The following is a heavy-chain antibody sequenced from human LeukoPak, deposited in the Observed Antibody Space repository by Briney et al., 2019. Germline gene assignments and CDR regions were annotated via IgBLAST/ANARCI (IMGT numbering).Heavy chain of an antibody. D-gene: IGHD3-10*01. Sequence: GGSLRLSCAASGFTFSSYAMSWVRQAPGKGLEWVSAISGSGGSTYYADSVKGRFTISRDNSKNTLYLQMNSLRAEDTAVYYCAKNSPPSLGFGELFVAYWGQGTLVTVSS. CDR2: ISGSGGST. CDR1: GFTFSSYA. J-gene: IGHJ4*02. CDR3: AKNSPPSLGFGELFVAY. V-gene: IGHV3-23*01.